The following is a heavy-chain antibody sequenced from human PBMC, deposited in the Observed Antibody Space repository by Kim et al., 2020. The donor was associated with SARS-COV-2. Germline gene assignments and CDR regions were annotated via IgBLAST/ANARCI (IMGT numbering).Heavy chain of an antibody. CDR3: ARVGRRREFGFGEFDLGMDV. CDR2: ISYDGSNK. CDR1: GFTFSSYA. Sequence: GGSLRLSCAASGFTFSSYAMHWVRQAPGKGLEWVAVISYDGSNKYYADSVKGRFTISRDNSKNTLYLQMNSLRAEDTAVYYCARVGRRREFGFGEFDLGMDVWGQGTTVTVS. J-gene: IGHJ6*02. D-gene: IGHD3-10*01. V-gene: IGHV3-30*04.